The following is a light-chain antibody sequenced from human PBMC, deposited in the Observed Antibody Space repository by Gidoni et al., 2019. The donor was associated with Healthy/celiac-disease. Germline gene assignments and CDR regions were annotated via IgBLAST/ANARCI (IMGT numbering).Light chain of an antibody. Sequence: EIVMTQSPAPLSVSPGERATLSCRASQSVSSNLAWYQQKPGQAPRLLIYGASTRATGLPARCSGSGSGTEFTLTISSLQSEDFAVYYCQQYNNWPPLTFGGGTKVEIK. CDR3: QQYNNWPPLT. CDR1: QSVSSN. J-gene: IGKJ4*01. CDR2: GAS. V-gene: IGKV3-15*01.